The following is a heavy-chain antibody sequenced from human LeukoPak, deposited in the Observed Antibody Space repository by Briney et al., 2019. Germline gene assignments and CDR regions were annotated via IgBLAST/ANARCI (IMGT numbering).Heavy chain of an antibody. J-gene: IGHJ4*02. V-gene: IGHV4-34*01. CDR1: GGSFSGYY. CDR2: INHSGST. Sequence: SETLSLTCAVYGGSFSGYYWSWIRQPPGKGLEWIGEINHSGSTSYNPSLKSRVTISVDTSKNQFSLKLSSVTAADTAVYYCARDRGYSYNPFDYWGQGTLVTVSS. D-gene: IGHD5-18*01. CDR3: ARDRGYSYNPFDY.